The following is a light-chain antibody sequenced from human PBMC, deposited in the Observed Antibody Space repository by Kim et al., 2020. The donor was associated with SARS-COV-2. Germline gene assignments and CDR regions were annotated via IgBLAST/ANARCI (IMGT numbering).Light chain of an antibody. CDR2: WES. CDR3: QQYHSSPAT. Sequence: ASITCKSSQSVLHSSSNNNYLTWYQQKPGQPPKVLMYWESTRDSGVPERFSGSGSGTDFTLSISSLQAEDAAVYYCQQYHSSPATFGGGTKVDIK. J-gene: IGKJ4*01. V-gene: IGKV4-1*01. CDR1: QSVLHSSSNNNY.